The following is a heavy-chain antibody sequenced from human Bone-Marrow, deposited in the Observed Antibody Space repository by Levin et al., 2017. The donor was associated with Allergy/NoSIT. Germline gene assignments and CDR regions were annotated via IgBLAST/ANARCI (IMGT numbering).Heavy chain of an antibody. Sequence: SGGSLRLSCAASGFSFSDYGMTWVRQAPGKGLEWVSYISPSGSTIHYADSVKGRFTISRDNAKNSLSLQMNSLRDEDTAVFYCATDPQRSDGYAFDYWGQGTLVIVSS. D-gene: IGHD2-21*02. CDR2: ISPSGSTI. CDR3: ATDPQRSDGYAFDY. J-gene: IGHJ4*02. CDR1: GFSFSDYG. V-gene: IGHV3-48*02.